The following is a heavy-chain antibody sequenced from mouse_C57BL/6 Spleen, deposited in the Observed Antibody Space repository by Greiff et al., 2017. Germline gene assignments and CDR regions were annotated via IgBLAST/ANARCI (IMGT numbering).Heavy chain of an antibody. CDR2: IDPNSGGT. Sequence: QVQLQQPGAELVKPGASVKLSCKASGYTFTSYWMHWVKQRPGRGLEWIGRIDPNSGGTRYNEKFKSKATLTVDKPSSTAYMQLSSLTSEDSAVSDYARSIYYDDDGFDYWGQGTTLTVSS. J-gene: IGHJ2*01. CDR3: ARSIYYDDDGFDY. CDR1: GYTFTSYW. V-gene: IGHV1-72*01. D-gene: IGHD2-4*01.